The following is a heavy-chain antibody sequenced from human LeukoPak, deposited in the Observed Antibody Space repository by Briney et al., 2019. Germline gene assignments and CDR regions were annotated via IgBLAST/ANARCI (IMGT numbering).Heavy chain of an antibody. CDR1: GFTFSSYA. V-gene: IGHV3-48*04. CDR3: ARWSSSWYPHYDY. J-gene: IGHJ4*02. CDR2: ISSSTNTI. D-gene: IGHD6-13*01. Sequence: GGSLRLSCAASGFTFSSYAVHWVRQAPGKGLEWLSYISSSTNTIYYADSVKGRFTISRDNAKNSLYLQMNGLGAEDTAVYYCARWSSSWYPHYDYWGQGTLVTVSS.